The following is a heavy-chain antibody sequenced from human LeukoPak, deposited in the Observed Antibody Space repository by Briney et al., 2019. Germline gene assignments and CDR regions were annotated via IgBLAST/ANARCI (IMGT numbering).Heavy chain of an antibody. J-gene: IGHJ4*02. CDR1: GFTFDDYA. CDR2: ISWDGGST. CDR3: AKDIRGSTSWYGLDY. D-gene: IGHD6-13*01. V-gene: IGHV3-43D*03. Sequence: GGSLRLSCAASGFTFDDYAMHWVRQAPGKGLEWDSLISWDGGSTYYADSVKGRFTISRDNSKNSLYLQMNSLKIEDTALYYCAKDIRGSTSWYGLDYWGQGTLVTVSS.